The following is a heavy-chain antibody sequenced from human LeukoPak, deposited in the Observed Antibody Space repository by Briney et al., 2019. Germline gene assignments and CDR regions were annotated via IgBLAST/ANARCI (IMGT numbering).Heavy chain of an antibody. CDR1: GYTFTRYY. Sequence: ASVKVSCKASGYTFTRYYMHWVRQAPAQGLEWMGIINPSGGSTSYAQKFQGRVTMTRDTSTSTVYMELSSLRSEDTAVYYYARDMGSGLDYWGQGTLVTVSS. D-gene: IGHD1-26*01. CDR3: ARDMGSGLDY. J-gene: IGHJ4*02. V-gene: IGHV1-46*01. CDR2: INPSGGST.